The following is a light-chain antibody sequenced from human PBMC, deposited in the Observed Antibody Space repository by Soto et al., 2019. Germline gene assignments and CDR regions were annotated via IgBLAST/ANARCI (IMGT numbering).Light chain of an antibody. CDR2: QDN. CDR1: NWGSSY. Sequence: SYELTQPPSVSVSPGQTASITCSGGNWGSSYASWYQQRPGQSPVLVIYQDNKRPSGIPERFSGSISGNTATLTISGTQTLDEADYYCQAWDSHTYIFGSGTKLTVL. CDR3: QAWDSHTYI. J-gene: IGLJ1*01. V-gene: IGLV3-1*01.